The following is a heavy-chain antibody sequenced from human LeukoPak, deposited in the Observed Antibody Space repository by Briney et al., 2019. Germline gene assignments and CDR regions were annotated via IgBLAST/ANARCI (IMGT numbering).Heavy chain of an antibody. V-gene: IGHV4-59*01. CDR2: IYYSGST. Sequence: SETLSLTCTASGGSISSYYWSWIRQPPGKGLEWIGYIYYSGSTNYNPSLKSRVTISVDTSKNQFSLKLSSVTAADTAVYYCARVGSSSWYLFDPWGQGTLVTVSS. D-gene: IGHD6-13*01. CDR3: ARVGSSSWYLFDP. CDR1: GGSISSYY. J-gene: IGHJ5*02.